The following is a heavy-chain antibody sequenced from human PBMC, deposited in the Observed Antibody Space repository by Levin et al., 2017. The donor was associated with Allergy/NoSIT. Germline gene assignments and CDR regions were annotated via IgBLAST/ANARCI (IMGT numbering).Heavy chain of an antibody. D-gene: IGHD5-12*01. CDR1: GDSISRGFYY. J-gene: IGHJ6*03. CDR3: ARDLVGFSGYKPYCYMDV. Sequence: SETLSLTCSVSGDSISRGFYYWSWIRQPAGEGLEWIGRIYVTGSTTYSPSLKSRVTISLDRSKDQVSLKINSVTAADTAVYYCARDLVGFSGYKPYCYMDVWGKGTTVTVSS. V-gene: IGHV4-61*02. CDR2: IYVTGST.